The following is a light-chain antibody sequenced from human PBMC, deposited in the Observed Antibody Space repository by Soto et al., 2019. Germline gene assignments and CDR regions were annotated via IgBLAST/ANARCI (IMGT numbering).Light chain of an antibody. J-gene: IGLJ1*01. CDR1: SSDVGGYNY. CDR3: SAYTISSSLV. V-gene: IGLV2-14*01. CDR2: EVS. Sequence: QSVLTQPASVSGSPGQSITISCTGTSSDVGGYNYVSWYQQHPGKAPKLMIYEVSNRPSGVSLRFSGSRSGNTASLTISGLQAEDEADYFCSAYTISSSLVFGTGTKLTVL.